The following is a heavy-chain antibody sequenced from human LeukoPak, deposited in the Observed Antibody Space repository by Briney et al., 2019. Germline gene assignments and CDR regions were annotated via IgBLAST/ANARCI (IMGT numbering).Heavy chain of an antibody. V-gene: IGHV3-23*01. J-gene: IGHJ4*02. CDR3: ARGPYGSGSYSGY. D-gene: IGHD3-10*01. CDR1: GFIFSTYV. CDR2: MSGSGGST. Sequence: PGGSLRLSCAASGFIFSTYVMSWVRQAPGKGLEWVSTMSGSGGSTYYADSVKGRFTISRDNSKNTLYLQMNSLRAEDTAVYYCARGPYGSGSYSGYWGQGTLVTVSS.